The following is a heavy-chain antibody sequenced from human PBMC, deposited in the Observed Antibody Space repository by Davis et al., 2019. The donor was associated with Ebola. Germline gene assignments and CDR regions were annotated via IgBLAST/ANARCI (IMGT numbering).Heavy chain of an antibody. CDR1: GYTFTSYG. Sequence: ASVKVSCKASGYTFTSYGITWVRQAPGQGLEWMGWISAYNGNTNYAQKFQGRVTITRDTSASTAYMELSSLRSEDTSVYYCARDRGGDYSFDYWGQGTLVTVSS. CDR3: ARDRGGDYSFDY. V-gene: IGHV1-18*04. CDR2: ISAYNGNT. J-gene: IGHJ4*02. D-gene: IGHD3-10*01.